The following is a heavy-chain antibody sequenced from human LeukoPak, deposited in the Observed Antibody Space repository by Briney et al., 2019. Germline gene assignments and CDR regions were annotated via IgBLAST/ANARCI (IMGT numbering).Heavy chain of an antibody. CDR3: VRGGSNSSWYNNWFDP. J-gene: IGHJ5*02. D-gene: IGHD6-13*01. CDR1: GFTFSSYR. CDR2: GSSSGSTI. V-gene: IGHV3-48*02. Sequence: GGSQRLSCAASGFTFSSYRMNWVRQAPGKGLEWVSYGSSSGSTISYADSVKGRFTISRDNSKNTLYLQMDSLRDDDTAVYYCVRGGSNSSWYNNWFDPWGQGTLVTVSS.